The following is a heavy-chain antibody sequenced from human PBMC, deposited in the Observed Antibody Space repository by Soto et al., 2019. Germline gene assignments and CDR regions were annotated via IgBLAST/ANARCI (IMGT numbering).Heavy chain of an antibody. J-gene: IGHJ6*03. CDR1: GFSFSTYS. V-gene: IGHV3-21*02. CDR3: VRDCGRYLRSGYMDV. CDR2: IHEVSTSI. D-gene: IGHD2-21*01. Sequence: EVQLVESGGGLVKPGGSLRLSCAASGFSFSTYSMNWVRKAPGKGLEWVSSIHEVSTSIYYAGSVRGRFTLSRDNAEDAMYLQMNGLRFEDTTVYYCVRDCGRYLRSGYMDVWCDGATVTVSS.